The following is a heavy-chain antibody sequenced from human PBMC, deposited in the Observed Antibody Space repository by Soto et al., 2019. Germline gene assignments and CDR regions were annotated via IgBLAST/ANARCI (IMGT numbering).Heavy chain of an antibody. CDR3: ARERYGYRVYFDY. J-gene: IGHJ4*02. D-gene: IGHD5-18*01. CDR1: GFTFSSYW. CDR2: IKQDGSEK. V-gene: IGHV3-7*01. Sequence: PGGSLRLSCAASGFTFSSYWMSWVRQAPGKGLEWVANIKQDGSEKYYVDSVRGRFTISRDNAKNSLYLQMNSLRAEDTAVYYCARERYGYRVYFDYWGQGTLVTVSS.